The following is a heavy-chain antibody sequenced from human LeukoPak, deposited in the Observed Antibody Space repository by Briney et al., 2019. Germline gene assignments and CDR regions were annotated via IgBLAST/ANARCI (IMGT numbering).Heavy chain of an antibody. Sequence: ASVKVSCKASGYTFTGYYMHWVRQAPGQGLEWMGWINPNIGGTNYAQKFQGRVTMTRDTAISTAYMELSRLRSDDTAVYYCAILGVGYCSGGSRYPDYYFDYWGQGTLVTVSS. CDR3: AILGVGYCSGGSRYPDYYFDY. J-gene: IGHJ4*02. V-gene: IGHV1-2*02. D-gene: IGHD2-15*01. CDR1: GYTFTGYY. CDR2: INPNIGGT.